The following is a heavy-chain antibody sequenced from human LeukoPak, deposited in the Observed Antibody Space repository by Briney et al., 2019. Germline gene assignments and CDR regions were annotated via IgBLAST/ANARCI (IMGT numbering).Heavy chain of an antibody. CDR3: ARGSPGTTFENWFDP. Sequence: GASVKVSCKASGGTFSSYAISWVRQAPGQGLEWMGGIIPTFGTANYAQKFQGRVTITADESTSTAYMELSSLRSEDTAVYYCARGSPGTTFENWFDPWGQGTLVTVSS. CDR2: IIPTFGTA. V-gene: IGHV1-69*13. J-gene: IGHJ5*02. D-gene: IGHD1-1*01. CDR1: GGTFSSYA.